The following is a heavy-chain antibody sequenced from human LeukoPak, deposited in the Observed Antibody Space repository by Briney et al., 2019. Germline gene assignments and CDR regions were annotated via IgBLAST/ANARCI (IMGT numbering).Heavy chain of an antibody. J-gene: IGHJ4*02. V-gene: IGHV3-33*01. CDR3: AREGTTRGLDY. Sequence: PGGSLRLSCAASGFTFSSYGMHWVRQAPGKGPEWVAVIWYDGSNKYYADSVKGRFTISRDNSKNTLYLQMNSLRAEDTAVYYCAREGTTRGLDYWGQGTLVTVSS. CDR1: GFTFSSYG. D-gene: IGHD1-1*01. CDR2: IWYDGSNK.